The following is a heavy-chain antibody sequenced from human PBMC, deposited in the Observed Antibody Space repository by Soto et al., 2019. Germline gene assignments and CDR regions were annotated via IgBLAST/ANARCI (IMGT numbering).Heavy chain of an antibody. CDR3: ARDPASLREMANFDY. CDR1: GFTFSSYS. J-gene: IGHJ4*02. Sequence: GGSLRLSCAASGFTFSSYSMNWVRQAPGKGLEWVSSISSSSSYIYYADSVKGRFTISRDNAKNSLYLQMNSLRAEDTAVYYCARDPASLREMANFDYWGQGTLVTVSS. V-gene: IGHV3-21*01. CDR2: ISSSSSYI.